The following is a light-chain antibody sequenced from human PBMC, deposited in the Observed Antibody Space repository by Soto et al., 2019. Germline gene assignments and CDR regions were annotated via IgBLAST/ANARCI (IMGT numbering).Light chain of an antibody. CDR2: AAT. J-gene: IGKJ4*01. CDR3: QQSYSNPLT. Sequence: DIQMTQSPSSLSASVGERVIITCRASETITSYLNWYQSKPGKAPMLLISAATTLESGVPSRFSASHSGTDFTRTISSLQPEEFATYYCQQSYSNPLTFGGGTKG. V-gene: IGKV1-39*01. CDR1: ETITSY.